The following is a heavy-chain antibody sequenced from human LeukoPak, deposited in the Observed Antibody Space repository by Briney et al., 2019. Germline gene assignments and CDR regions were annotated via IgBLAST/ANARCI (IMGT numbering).Heavy chain of an antibody. CDR2: ISSSVSTI. V-gene: IGHV3-48*03. CDR1: GFTFSSYE. D-gene: IGHD6-19*01. J-gene: IGHJ4*02. CDR3: ARAWASGWYG. Sequence: GGSLRLSCAASGFTFSSYEMNWVRQAPGKGLEWVSYISSSVSTIYYADSVKGRFTISRDNAKNSMYLQMNSLRAEDTAVYYCARAWASGWYGWGQGTLVTVSS.